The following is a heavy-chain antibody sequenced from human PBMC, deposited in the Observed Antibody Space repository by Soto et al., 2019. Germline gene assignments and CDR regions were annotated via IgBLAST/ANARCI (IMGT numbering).Heavy chain of an antibody. CDR1: GGSISSYY. J-gene: IGHJ4*02. CDR3: ARMTFDDYFDY. V-gene: IGHV4-59*01. Sequence: SETLSLTCTVSGGSISSYYWSRIRQPPGKGLEWIGYIYYSGSTNYNPSLKGRVTISVDTSKNQFSLKLSSVTAADTAVYYCARMTFDDYFDYWGQGTLVTVSS. D-gene: IGHD2-21*02. CDR2: IYYSGST.